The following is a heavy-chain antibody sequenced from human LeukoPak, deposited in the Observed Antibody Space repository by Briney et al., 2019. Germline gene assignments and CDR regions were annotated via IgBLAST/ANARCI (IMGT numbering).Heavy chain of an antibody. J-gene: IGHJ4*02. V-gene: IGHV4-61*02. CDR3: AREITYGGNTRVFDY. D-gene: IGHD4-23*01. CDR1: GGSISSGSYY. CDR2: IYTSGST. Sequence: SETLSLTCTVSGGSISSGSYYWSWIRQPAGKGLEWIGRIYTSGSTNYNPSLKSRVTISVDTSKNQFSLKLSSVTAADTAVYYCAREITYGGNTRVFDYWGQGTLVTVSS.